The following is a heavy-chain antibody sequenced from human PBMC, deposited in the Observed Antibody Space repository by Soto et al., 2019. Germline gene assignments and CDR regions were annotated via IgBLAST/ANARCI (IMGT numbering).Heavy chain of an antibody. CDR2: ISAHSSAS. CDR1: GFTFNIFS. Sequence: DVQLLESGGGVVQAGGSLRLSCVATGFTFNIFSMGWVRQAPGKGPEWVSGISAHSSASDYAESVKGRFTISRDNSKNTLYLQMISLRAEDTAMYFCARPPDGEFLHRGVDVRGQGTTVIVSS. CDR3: ARPPDGEFLHRGVDV. V-gene: IGHV3-23*01. J-gene: IGHJ6*02. D-gene: IGHD2-21*01.